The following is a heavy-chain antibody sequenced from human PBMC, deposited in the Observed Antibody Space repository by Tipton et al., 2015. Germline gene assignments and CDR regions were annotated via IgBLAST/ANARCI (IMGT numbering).Heavy chain of an antibody. CDR1: GDSVNSGNYY. V-gene: IGHV4-61*01. Sequence: LRLSCTVSGDSVNSGNYYWSWIRQPPGKGLEWIGYIFSGGSTNSNPSAKSRVTIFLTSNKQFSLEMTSVTAADTAIYYCARGQDENTLGEYYTHWGQGTLVTVSS. D-gene: IGHD3-3*01. CDR2: IFSGGST. J-gene: IGHJ1*01. CDR3: ARGQDENTLGEYYTH.